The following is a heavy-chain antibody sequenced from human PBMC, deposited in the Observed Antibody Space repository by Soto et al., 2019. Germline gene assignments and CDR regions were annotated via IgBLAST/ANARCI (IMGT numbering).Heavy chain of an antibody. CDR3: ARDSYCSSTSCYRISVWFDP. CDR2: INAGSGNT. D-gene: IGHD2-2*01. V-gene: IGHV1-3*01. Sequence: ASVKVSCKASGYTSTNYGMHWVRQAPGQRLEWMGWINAGSGNTNYSQKFQGRITITTGTSTSTAYMELRSLGSDDTAVYYCARDSYCSSTSCYRISVWFDPWGQGTLVTVSS. CDR1: GYTSTNYG. J-gene: IGHJ5*02.